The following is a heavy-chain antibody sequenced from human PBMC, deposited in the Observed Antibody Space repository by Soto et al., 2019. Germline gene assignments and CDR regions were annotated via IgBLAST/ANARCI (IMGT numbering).Heavy chain of an antibody. CDR2: IYHSGST. CDR1: GGSISSGGYS. Sequence: PSETLSLTCAVSGGSISSGGYSWSWIRQPPGKGLEWIGYIYHSGSTYYNPSLKSRVTISVDRSKNQFSLKLSSVTAADTAVYYCARADDWKSSWFDPWGQGTLVTVSS. CDR3: ARADDWKSSWFDP. D-gene: IGHD1-1*01. V-gene: IGHV4-30-2*01. J-gene: IGHJ5*02.